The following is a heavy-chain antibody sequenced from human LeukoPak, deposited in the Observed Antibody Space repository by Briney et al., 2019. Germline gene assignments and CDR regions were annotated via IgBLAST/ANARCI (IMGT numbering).Heavy chain of an antibody. J-gene: IGHJ5*02. CDR1: GYTFTGYY. D-gene: IGHD3-10*01. V-gene: IGHV1-2*02. Sequence: ASVKVSCKASGYTFTGYYMHWVRQAPGQGLEWMGWINPNSGGTNYAQKFQGRVTMTRDTSTSTAYMELSRLRSDDTAVYYCARDYLRDNWFDPWGQGTLVTVSS. CDR2: INPNSGGT. CDR3: ARDYLRDNWFDP.